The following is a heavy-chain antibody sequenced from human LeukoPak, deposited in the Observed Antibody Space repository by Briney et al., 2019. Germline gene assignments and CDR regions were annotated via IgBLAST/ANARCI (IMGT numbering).Heavy chain of an antibody. J-gene: IGHJ4*02. CDR1: GFTFSSYW. CDR2: IKQDGSET. CDR3: ARDHCSGGSCYHYQFDF. D-gene: IGHD2-15*01. V-gene: IGHV3-7*01. Sequence: GGALRLSCAASGFTFSSYWMSWVRQAPGKGLDWGANIKQDGSETSSVDCVKRRFTISRDNDKHTLYLQMNSLRAEETAVYYCARDHCSGGSCYHYQFDFWGQGTLVTVSS.